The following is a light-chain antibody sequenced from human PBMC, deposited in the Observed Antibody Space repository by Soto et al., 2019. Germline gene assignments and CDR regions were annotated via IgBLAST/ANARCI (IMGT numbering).Light chain of an antibody. J-gene: IGKJ3*01. Sequence: AIQMTQSPSSLSASLGDRVTITCRASQGIRNDLGWYQQKPGKAPKLLIYAASSLQSGVPSRFSGSGSGTAFTLTISSLQPEDFATYYCLQDYNSRFTFGPGTKVDIK. CDR1: QGIRND. CDR2: AAS. CDR3: LQDYNSRFT. V-gene: IGKV1-6*01.